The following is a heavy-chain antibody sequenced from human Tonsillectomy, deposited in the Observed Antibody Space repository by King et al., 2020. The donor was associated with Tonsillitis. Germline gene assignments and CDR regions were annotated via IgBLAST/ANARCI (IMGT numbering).Heavy chain of an antibody. J-gene: IGHJ4*02. CDR3: ARHGSVSYSTYYFAY. D-gene: IGHD3-10*01. CDR2: ISYSGTT. CDR1: GGSISSGGYY. Sequence: VQLQESGPGLVKPSQTLSLACTVSGGSISSGGYYCSWIRQHPGKGLEWIGYISYSGTTYYSPSLKGRVIISVDTSKNKFSLKLSSVTAADTAVYYCARHGSVSYSTYYFAYWGQGTLVTVPS. V-gene: IGHV4-31*03.